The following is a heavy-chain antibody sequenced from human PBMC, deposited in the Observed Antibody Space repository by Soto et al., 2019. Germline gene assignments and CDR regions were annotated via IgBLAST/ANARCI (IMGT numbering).Heavy chain of an antibody. CDR2: INCGSGNT. D-gene: IGHD6-19*01. CDR1: GYNFTTYV. Sequence: QVQLVQSGAEVKQPGASASVSCKASGYNFTTYVVHWLRQAPGQGPEWMGWINCGSGNTVYSQKFQGRVTFTRDTSATTAYMDLNSLTSGDTAVYYCARGYTSGWTFDFWGRGTLVTVSP. J-gene: IGHJ4*02. V-gene: IGHV1-3*01. CDR3: ARGYTSGWTFDF.